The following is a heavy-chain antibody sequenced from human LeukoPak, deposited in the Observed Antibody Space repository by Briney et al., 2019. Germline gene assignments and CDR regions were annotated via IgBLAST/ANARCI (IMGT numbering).Heavy chain of an antibody. J-gene: IGHJ3*02. CDR3: ARVEKQWLVRGDAFDI. CDR1: GFTFSDYY. Sequence: GGSLRLSCAASGFTFSDYYMSWIRQAPGKGLEWVSYISSSGSTIYYADSVKGRFTISRDNAKNSLYLQMNSLRAEDTAVYYCARVEKQWLVRGDAFDIWGQGTMVTVSS. CDR2: ISSSGSTI. D-gene: IGHD6-19*01. V-gene: IGHV3-11*01.